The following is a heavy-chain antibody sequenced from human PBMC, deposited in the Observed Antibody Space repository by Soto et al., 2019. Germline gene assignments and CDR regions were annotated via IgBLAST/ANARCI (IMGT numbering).Heavy chain of an antibody. V-gene: IGHV3-7*03. D-gene: IGHD2-21*02. Sequence: ESGGGLVQPGGSLRLSCVASGFTFSNYWMGWVRQAPGKGLEWVADIRQDGGDKRDLDSVKGRFTMSRDNAQNSLYLQMNSLRAEDTAVYYCARIDCGGNCYSRSWYFDIWGRGTLVTVSS. J-gene: IGHJ2*01. CDR2: IRQDGGDK. CDR1: GFTFSNYW. CDR3: ARIDCGGNCYSRSWYFDI.